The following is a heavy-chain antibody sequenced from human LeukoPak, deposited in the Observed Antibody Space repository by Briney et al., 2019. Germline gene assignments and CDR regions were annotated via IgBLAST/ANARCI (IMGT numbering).Heavy chain of an antibody. CDR2: ITGSSSSI. CDR1: GFTFSDYS. Sequence: GGSLRLSCAASGFTFSDYSMNWVRQAPGKGLEWVAYITGSSSSIYYADSVKGRFTISRDNAKNSLYLQMNSLRAEDTAVYYCARGGRIYRFDYWGQGTLVTVSS. CDR3: ARGGRIYRFDY. J-gene: IGHJ4*02. V-gene: IGHV3-48*01. D-gene: IGHD3-10*01.